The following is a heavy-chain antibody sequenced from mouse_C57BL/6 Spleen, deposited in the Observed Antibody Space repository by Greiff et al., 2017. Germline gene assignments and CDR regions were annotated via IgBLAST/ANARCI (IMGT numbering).Heavy chain of an antibody. Sequence: EVQRVESGGGLVKPGGSLKLSCAASGFTFSSYTMSWVRQTPEKRLEWVATISGGGGNTYYPDSVKGRFTISRDNAKNTLYLQMSSLRSEDTALYYCARHGTVDPWFAYWGQGTLVTVSA. CDR1: GFTFSSYT. CDR2: ISGGGGNT. J-gene: IGHJ3*01. CDR3: ARHGTVDPWFAY. V-gene: IGHV5-9*01. D-gene: IGHD1-1*01.